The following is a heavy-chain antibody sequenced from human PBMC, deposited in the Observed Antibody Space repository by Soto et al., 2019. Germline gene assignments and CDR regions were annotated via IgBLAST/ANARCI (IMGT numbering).Heavy chain of an antibody. J-gene: IGHJ4*02. V-gene: IGHV3-23*01. D-gene: IGHD6-6*01. CDR3: AKSHPSSSSTGWVDS. CDR2: ISGSGGST. Sequence: EVQLLESGGGLVQPGGSLRLSCAASGITLTSYAMTWVRQAPGKGLEWVSAISGSGGSTYYADSVKGRFTISRDNSKNSTHLQMNSLRAEDTAVYYCAKSHPSSSSTGWVDSWGQGTLLTVSS. CDR1: GITLTSYA.